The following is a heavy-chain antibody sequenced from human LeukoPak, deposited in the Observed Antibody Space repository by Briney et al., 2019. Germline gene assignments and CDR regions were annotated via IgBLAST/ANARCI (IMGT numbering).Heavy chain of an antibody. CDR2: ISGSGIST. CDR3: AKDVRGYDMDFDY. CDR1: GFTFSNFA. V-gene: IGHV3-23*01. J-gene: IGHJ4*02. D-gene: IGHD5-12*01. Sequence: GGSLRLSCAASGFTFSNFAMSWVRQAPGKGLEWVSSISGSGISTYYADSLKGRFTISRDNFKNTLFLQLNSLRAEDTAVYYCAKDVRGYDMDFDYWGQGTLVTVSS.